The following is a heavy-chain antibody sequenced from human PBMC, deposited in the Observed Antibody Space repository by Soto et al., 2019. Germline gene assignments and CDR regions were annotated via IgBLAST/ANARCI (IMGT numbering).Heavy chain of an antibody. V-gene: IGHV3-23*01. CDR2: ISGSGGTT. CDR1: GFTFTSYA. Sequence: EVHLLESGGGLVQPGGSLRLSCAASGFTFTSYAMTWVRQAPGKGLEWVSTISGSGGTTYYADSVRGRFTISRDNSKNPLYLQMNTLRAEDTALYSCTRYCPTASCYIRYGMDVWGQGTTVTVSS. CDR3: TRYCPTASCYIRYGMDV. J-gene: IGHJ6*02. D-gene: IGHD2-2*02.